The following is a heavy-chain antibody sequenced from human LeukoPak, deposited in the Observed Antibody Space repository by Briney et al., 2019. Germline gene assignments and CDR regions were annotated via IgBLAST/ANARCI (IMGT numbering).Heavy chain of an antibody. CDR3: ARGSEWVYGSAGGWFDP. CDR1: GYTFTSYD. V-gene: IGHV1-8*01. CDR2: MNPNSGNT. D-gene: IGHD3-10*01. Sequence: ASVKVSCKTSGYTFTSYDINWVRQATGQGLEWMGWMNPNSGNTGYAQKFQGRVSMTRNTSISTAYMELSSLRSEDTAVYYCARGSEWVYGSAGGWFDPWGQGTLVTVSS. J-gene: IGHJ5*02.